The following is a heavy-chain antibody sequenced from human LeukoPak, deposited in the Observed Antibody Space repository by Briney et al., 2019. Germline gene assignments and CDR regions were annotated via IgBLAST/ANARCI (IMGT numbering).Heavy chain of an antibody. CDR2: ISGSGGST. Sequence: GGSLRLSCAASGFTFSSYAMSWVRQAPGKGLEWVSGISGSGGSTSYADSVKGRFTISRDNSKNTVYLQMNSLRGEDAAVYYCAKGNYVGYYYYYMDVWGKGTTVTVSS. J-gene: IGHJ6*03. V-gene: IGHV3-23*01. CDR3: AKGNYVGYYYYYMDV. CDR1: GFTFSSYA. D-gene: IGHD4-11*01.